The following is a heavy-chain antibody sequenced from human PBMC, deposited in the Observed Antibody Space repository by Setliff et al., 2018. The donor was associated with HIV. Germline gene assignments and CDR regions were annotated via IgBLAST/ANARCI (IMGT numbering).Heavy chain of an antibody. V-gene: IGHV4-30-4*02. J-gene: IGHJ4*02. CDR1: GGSISSGDYY. CDR3: SRYSPRGYTLTGPY. D-gene: IGHD6-25*01. CDR2: IYDSEST. Sequence: SETLSLTCTVSGGSISSGDYYWSWIRQPPGKGLEWIGNIYDSESTYYNPSLKSRVTISLGTSKNQFSLKLTSVTAADTAVYYCSRYSPRGYTLTGPYWGQGTLVTVSS.